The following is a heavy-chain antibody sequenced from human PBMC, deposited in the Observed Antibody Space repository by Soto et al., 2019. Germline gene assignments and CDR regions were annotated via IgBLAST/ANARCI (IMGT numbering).Heavy chain of an antibody. CDR1: GFTFDDYA. CDR3: AKGTRGTAMVPALPYYGMDV. D-gene: IGHD5-18*01. Sequence: DVQLVESGGGLVQPGRSLRLSCAASGFTFDDYAMHWVRQAPGKGLEWVSGISWNSGSIGYADSVKGRFTISRANAKNTLYLQMNSLRAEDTALYYGAKGTRGTAMVPALPYYGMDVWGQGTTVTVSS. V-gene: IGHV3-9*01. CDR2: ISWNSGSI. J-gene: IGHJ6*02.